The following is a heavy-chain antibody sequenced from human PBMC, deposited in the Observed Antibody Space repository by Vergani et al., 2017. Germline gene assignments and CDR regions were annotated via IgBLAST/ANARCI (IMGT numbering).Heavy chain of an antibody. D-gene: IGHD3-10*01. CDR1: GFTFSSYG. CDR2: IAYDGSNK. CDR3: AKDRERFADHYYYCYGMDV. J-gene: IGHJ6*02. V-gene: IGHV3-30*18. Sequence: QVQLVESGGGVVQPGRSLRLSCAASGFTFSSYGMHWVRQAPGKGLEWVAVIAYDGSNKYYEDSVKGRFTISRDNSKNPLYMQMNSLKAEDTAVYYCAKDRERFADHYYYCYGMDVWGQGTTVTVSS.